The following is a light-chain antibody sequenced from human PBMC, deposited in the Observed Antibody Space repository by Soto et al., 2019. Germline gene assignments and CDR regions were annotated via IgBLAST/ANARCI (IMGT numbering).Light chain of an antibody. J-gene: IGKJ5*01. CDR1: QRTSGW. V-gene: IGKV1-5*03. Sequence: DIQMTQSPSTLSASVGDRVTITCRASQRTSGWLAWYQQKPGKAPKLLIYKAYSLESGVPSRFSGSGSETEFTLTISSLQSEDFAVYYCKQYHNWPITVGQGTRLEIK. CDR2: KAY. CDR3: KQYHNWPIT.